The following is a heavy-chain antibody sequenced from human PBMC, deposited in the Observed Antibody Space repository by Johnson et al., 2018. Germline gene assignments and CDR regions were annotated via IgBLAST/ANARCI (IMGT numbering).Heavy chain of an antibody. J-gene: IGHJ6*03. CDR3: TRGSLRFVDPKSQYYMDV. CDR2: IRTKPFRGTT. Sequence: VQLVESGGGLVQPGRSLRLSCTTSGFTFGDYAMSWFRQFPGKGLEWVGFIRTKPFRGTTEYATSLKGRFTISRDDSKSIAYLQMNSLKIEDTAVYYCTRGSLRFVDPKSQYYMDVWGKGTTVTVSS. D-gene: IGHD3-3*01. CDR1: GFTFGDYA. V-gene: IGHV3-49*03.